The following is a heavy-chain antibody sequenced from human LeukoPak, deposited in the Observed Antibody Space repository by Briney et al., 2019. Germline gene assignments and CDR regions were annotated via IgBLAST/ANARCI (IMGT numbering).Heavy chain of an antibody. V-gene: IGHV3-21*01. CDR1: GFTFSSYS. D-gene: IGHD4-17*01. Sequence: GGSLRLSCAASGFTFSSYSMNWVRQAPGKGLEWVSSISSSSYIYYADSVKGRFTISRDNAKNSLYLQMSSLRAEDTAVYYCGREAPRTVTPDYWGQGTLVTVSS. CDR2: ISSSSYI. CDR3: GREAPRTVTPDY. J-gene: IGHJ4*02.